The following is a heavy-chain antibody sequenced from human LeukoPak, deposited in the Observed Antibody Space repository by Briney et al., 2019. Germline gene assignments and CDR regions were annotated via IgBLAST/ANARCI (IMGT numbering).Heavy chain of an antibody. V-gene: IGHV6-1*01. CDR3: ARACITGTTRYYYYGMDV. Sequence: SQTLSLTCAISGDSVSSNSVAWNWIRQSPSRGLEWLGRTYYRSKWYNDYAVSVKSRITINPDTSKNQFSLQLNSVTPEDTAVYYCARACITGTTRYYYYGMDVWGQGTTVTVSS. D-gene: IGHD1-7*01. CDR2: TYYRSKWYN. J-gene: IGHJ6*02. CDR1: GDSVSSNSVA.